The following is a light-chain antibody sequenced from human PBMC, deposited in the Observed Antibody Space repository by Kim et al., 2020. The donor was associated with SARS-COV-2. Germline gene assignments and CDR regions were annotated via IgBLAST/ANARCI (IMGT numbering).Light chain of an antibody. V-gene: IGKV3-20*01. Sequence: SPGERATLSCRARQTVSSIYLAWYQQKIGLAPRLLIYGASSRATGIPDRFSGSGSGTDFTLTISRLEPEDFAVYYCQQYGKPPITFGQGTRLEIK. CDR1: QTVSSIY. J-gene: IGKJ5*01. CDR2: GAS. CDR3: QQYGKPPIT.